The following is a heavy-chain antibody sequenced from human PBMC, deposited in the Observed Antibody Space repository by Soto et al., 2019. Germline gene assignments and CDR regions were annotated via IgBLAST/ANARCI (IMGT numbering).Heavy chain of an antibody. D-gene: IGHD6-13*01. Sequence: SETLSLTCTVSGGSISSYYWSWIRQPPGKGLEWIGYIYYSGSTNYNPSLKSRVTISVDTSKNQFSLKLSSVTAADTAVYYCARGASRRGQQLGIARYYYGMDVWGQGTTVTVSS. CDR1: GGSISSYY. V-gene: IGHV4-59*12. CDR2: IYYSGST. J-gene: IGHJ6*02. CDR3: ARGASRRGQQLGIARYYYGMDV.